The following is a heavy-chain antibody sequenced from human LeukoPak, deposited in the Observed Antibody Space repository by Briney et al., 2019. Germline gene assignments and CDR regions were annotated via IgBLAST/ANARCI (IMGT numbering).Heavy chain of an antibody. CDR3: ARGDSSSWAYDY. CDR1: RFTFDDYT. CDR2: ISWDGGST. D-gene: IGHD6-13*01. V-gene: IGHV3-43*01. Sequence: GGSLRLSCAASRFTFDDYTMHWVRHAPGKGLEWVSLISWDGGSTYYADSVKGRFTISRDNSKNSLYLQMNSLRTEDTALYYCARGDSSSWAYDYWGQGTLVTVSS. J-gene: IGHJ4*02.